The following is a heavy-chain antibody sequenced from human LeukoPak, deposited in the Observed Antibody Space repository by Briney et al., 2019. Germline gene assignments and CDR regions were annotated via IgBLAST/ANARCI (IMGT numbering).Heavy chain of an antibody. V-gene: IGHV4-59*01. CDR3: ARFDSSGYYVVY. CDR2: IYYSGST. J-gene: IGHJ4*02. D-gene: IGHD3-22*01. Sequence: SETLSLTCTVSGGSISNYYWSWIRQPPGTGLEWIGYIYYSGSTNYNPSLKSRVSISVDTSRNQFSLKLSSVTAADTAVYYCARFDSSGYYVVYWGPGTLVTVSS. CDR1: GGSISNYY.